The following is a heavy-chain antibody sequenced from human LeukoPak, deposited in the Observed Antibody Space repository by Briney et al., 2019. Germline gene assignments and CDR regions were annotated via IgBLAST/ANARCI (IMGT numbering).Heavy chain of an antibody. CDR3: TRHSDEPHDY. V-gene: IGHV3-73*01. D-gene: IGHD1-14*01. CDR2: IRSKGNNYAT. Sequence: WGSLTLSCAASGCTFSGSAWHWVRRASGKGREGVCRIRSKGNNYATAYAAWVKGRFHNSRDDSKTTAYRQMNSLKTEDSAVYYCTRHSDEPHDYWGQGTLVTVSS. J-gene: IGHJ4*02. CDR1: GCTFSGSA.